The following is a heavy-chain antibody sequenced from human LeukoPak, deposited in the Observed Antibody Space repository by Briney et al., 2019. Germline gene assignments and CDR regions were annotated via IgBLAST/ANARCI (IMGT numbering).Heavy chain of an antibody. CDR2: IYSGGST. CDR1: GFTVSSNY. J-gene: IGHJ4*02. V-gene: IGHV3-66*01. CDR3: ARGNSSSWYGIIDY. D-gene: IGHD6-13*01. Sequence: GGSLRLSCAASGFTVSSNYMSWVRQAPGKGLEWVSVIYSGGSTYYADSVKGRFTISRGNSKNTLYLQMNSLRAEDTAVYYCARGNSSSWYGIIDYWGQGTLVTVSS.